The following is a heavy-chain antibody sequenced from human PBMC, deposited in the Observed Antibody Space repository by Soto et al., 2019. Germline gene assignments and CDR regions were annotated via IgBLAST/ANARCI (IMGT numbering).Heavy chain of an antibody. Sequence: QVQLVQSGAEVKKPGASVKVSCKASGYTFTSYYMHWVRQAPGQGLEWMGIINPSGVSTSYAQKFQGRVTMTRDTSTSTVYMELRSLRSEDTAVYYCARDGFGVVISPLFDYWGQGTLVTVSS. CDR3: ARDGFGVVISPLFDY. CDR2: INPSGVST. CDR1: GYTFTSYY. J-gene: IGHJ4*02. D-gene: IGHD3-3*01. V-gene: IGHV1-46*01.